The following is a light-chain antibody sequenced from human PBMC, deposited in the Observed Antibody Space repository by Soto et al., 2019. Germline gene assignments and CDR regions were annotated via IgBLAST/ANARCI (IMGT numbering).Light chain of an antibody. CDR3: SSYTSSSRVV. CDR1: SSDVGGYNY. J-gene: IGLJ2*01. Sequence: QSALTQPASVSGSPGQSITISCTGTSSDVGGYNYVSWYQQHPGKAPKLMIYDVSNRPSGVSNRFSGSKSGNTASLTISGLQAEDEAEYYCSSYTSSSRVVFGRGTKLTVL. V-gene: IGLV2-14*01. CDR2: DVS.